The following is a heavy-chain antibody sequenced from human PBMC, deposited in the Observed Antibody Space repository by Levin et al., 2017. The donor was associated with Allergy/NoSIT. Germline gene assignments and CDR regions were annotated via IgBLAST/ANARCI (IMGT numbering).Heavy chain of an antibody. Sequence: SCAASGFTFSSYAMNWVRQAPGKGLEWVSAINSSGDSTFYADSVKGRFTISRDNSKNTLYLQMNNLRAEDMALYYCSKLTGAFVYWGQGTLVTVSS. CDR2: INSSGDST. CDR3: SKLTGAFVY. D-gene: IGHD7-27*01. J-gene: IGHJ4*02. CDR1: GFTFSSYA. V-gene: IGHV3-23*01.